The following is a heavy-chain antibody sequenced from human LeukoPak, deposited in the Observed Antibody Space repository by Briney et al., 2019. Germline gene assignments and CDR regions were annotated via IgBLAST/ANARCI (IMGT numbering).Heavy chain of an antibody. CDR3: ARQYCSSTSRYRNFDY. J-gene: IGHJ4*02. V-gene: IGHV4-34*01. CDR1: GGSFSGYY. Sequence: SETLSLTCAVYGGSFSGYYWSWIRQPPAKRLEWIGEINHSGSTNYNPSLKSRVTISVDTSKNQFSLKLSSVTAADTAVYYCARQYCSSTSRYRNFDYWGQGTLVTVSS. D-gene: IGHD2-2*01. CDR2: INHSGST.